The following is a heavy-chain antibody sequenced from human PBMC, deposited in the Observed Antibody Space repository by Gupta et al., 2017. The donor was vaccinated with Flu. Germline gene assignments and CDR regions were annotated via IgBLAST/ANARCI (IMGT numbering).Heavy chain of an antibody. CDR1: GDTFNTYI. CDR3: ARVRGCGGDCYFFDL. D-gene: IGHD2-21*01. Sequence: QVQLVQSGSEVKKPGSSVKVSCKATGDTFNTYIISWVRQAPGQGLEWMGGIITTFPTPNYAHKFQGRVTITADVSTSTAYMEVNSLTSEDTAVYYCARVRGCGGDCYFFDLWGQGTLVTVSS. CDR2: IITTFPTP. V-gene: IGHV1-69*01. J-gene: IGHJ4*02.